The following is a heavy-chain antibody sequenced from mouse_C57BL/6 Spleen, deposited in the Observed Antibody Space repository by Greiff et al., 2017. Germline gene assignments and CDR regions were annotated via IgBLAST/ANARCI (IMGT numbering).Heavy chain of an antibody. V-gene: IGHV5-17*01. CDR2: ISSGSSTI. CDR3: ARRDHYYAMDY. CDR1: GFTFSDYG. Sequence: EVQLVESGGGLVKPGGSLKLSCAASGFTFSDYGMHWVRQAPEKGLEWVAYISSGSSTIYYADTVKGRFTISIDNAKNTLFLQMTSLRSEDTAMYYCARRDHYYAMDYWGQGTSVTVSS. J-gene: IGHJ4*01.